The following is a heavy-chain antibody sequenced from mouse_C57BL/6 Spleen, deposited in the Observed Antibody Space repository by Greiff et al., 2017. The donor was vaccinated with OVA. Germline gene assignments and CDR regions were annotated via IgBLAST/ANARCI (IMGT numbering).Heavy chain of an antibody. CDR1: GYTFTSYG. CDR2: IYPRSGNT. CDR3: ARRRGLRWYFDV. Sequence: VKVVESGAELARPGASVKLSCKASGYTFTSYGISWVKQRTGQGLEWIGEIYPRSGNTYYNEKFKGKATLTADKSSSTAYMELRSLTSEDSAVYFCARRRGLRWYFDVWGTGTTVTVSS. V-gene: IGHV1-81*01. D-gene: IGHD2-2*01. J-gene: IGHJ1*03.